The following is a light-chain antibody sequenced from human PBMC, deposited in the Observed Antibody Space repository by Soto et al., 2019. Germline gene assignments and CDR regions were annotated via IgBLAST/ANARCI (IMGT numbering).Light chain of an antibody. CDR2: DVT. CDR1: SSDVGGYNY. CDR3: NSYGGSNNYVV. V-gene: IGLV2-8*01. Sequence: QSALTQPPSASGSPGLSVTISCTGTSSDVGGYNYVSWYQQHPGKAPQLIIYDVTKRPSGVPDRFSGSKSGNTASLTVSGLQAEDEADYFCNSYGGSNNYVVFGGGTKLTVL. J-gene: IGLJ2*01.